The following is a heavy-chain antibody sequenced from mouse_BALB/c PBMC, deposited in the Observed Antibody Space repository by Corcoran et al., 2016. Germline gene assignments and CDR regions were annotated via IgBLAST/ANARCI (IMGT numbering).Heavy chain of an antibody. CDR2: IDPANGNT. V-gene: IGHV14-3*02. Sequence: EVQLQQSGAELVKPGASVKLSCTASGFNIKDTYMHWVKQRPEQGLEWIGRIDPANGNTKYDPKFQGKATITADTSSNTAYLQLSSLTSEDTAVDYGSRAKPYYAMDYWGQGTSVTVSS. J-gene: IGHJ4*01. CDR1: GFNIKDTY. CDR3: SRAKPYYAMDY.